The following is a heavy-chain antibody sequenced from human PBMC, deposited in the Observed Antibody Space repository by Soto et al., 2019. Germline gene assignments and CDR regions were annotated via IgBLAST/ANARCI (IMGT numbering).Heavy chain of an antibody. CDR3: ARASYSSGWYAWGMGSAFDI. CDR1: GGTFSSYA. J-gene: IGHJ3*02. V-gene: IGHV1-69*01. CDR2: IIPIFGTA. Sequence: QVQLVQSGAEVKKPGSSVKVSCKASGGTFSSYAISWVRQAPGQGLEWMGGIIPIFGTANYAQKFQGRVTITADESTSTAYMELSSLRSEDTAVYYCARASYSSGWYAWGMGSAFDIWGQGTMVTVSS. D-gene: IGHD6-19*01.